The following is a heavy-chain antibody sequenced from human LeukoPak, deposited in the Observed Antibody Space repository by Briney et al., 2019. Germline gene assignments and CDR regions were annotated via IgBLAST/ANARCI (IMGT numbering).Heavy chain of an antibody. CDR3: ANPLTVTTFHN. CDR2: INGSGGRT. D-gene: IGHD4-11*01. Sequence: PGGSLRLSCAASGFTFSSYAMSWVRQAPGKGLEWVSSINGSGGRTYYADSVKGRFTISRDNSKNTLYLQMNSLRAEDTALYYCANPLTVTTFHNWGQGTRVTVSS. V-gene: IGHV3-23*01. J-gene: IGHJ4*02. CDR1: GFTFSSYA.